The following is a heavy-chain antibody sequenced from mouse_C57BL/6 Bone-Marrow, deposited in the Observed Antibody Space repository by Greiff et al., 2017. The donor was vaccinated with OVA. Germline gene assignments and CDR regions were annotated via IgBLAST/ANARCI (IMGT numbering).Heavy chain of an antibody. V-gene: IGHV1-59*01. D-gene: IGHD1-1*01. CDR3: APDYYGSSY. CDR1: GYTFTSYW. J-gene: IGHJ3*01. Sequence: VQLQQPGAELVRPGTSVKLSCKASGYTFTSYWMHWVKQRPGQGLEWIGVIDPSDSYTNYNQKFKGKATLTGDTSSSTAYMQLSSLTSEDSAVYYCAPDYYGSSYWGQGTLVTVSA. CDR2: IDPSDSYT.